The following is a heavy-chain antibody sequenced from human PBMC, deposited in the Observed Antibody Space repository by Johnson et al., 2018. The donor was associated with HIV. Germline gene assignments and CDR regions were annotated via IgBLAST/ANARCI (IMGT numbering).Heavy chain of an antibody. J-gene: IGHJ3*02. D-gene: IGHD1-26*01. CDR1: GFTVSSYY. CDR2: LFSGGNT. V-gene: IGHV3-66*02. Sequence: EVQLVESGGGLVQPGRSLRLSCAASGFTVSSYYMSWVRQAPGKGLEWVSVLFSGGNTYYADSVKGRFTISRDNSKNTLYLQMNSLRAEDTAVYYCARSGSYGPDAFDIWGQGTMVTVSS. CDR3: ARSGSYGPDAFDI.